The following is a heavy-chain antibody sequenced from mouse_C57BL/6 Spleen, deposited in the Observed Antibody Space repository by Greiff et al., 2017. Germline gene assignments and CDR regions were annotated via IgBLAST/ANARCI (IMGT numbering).Heavy chain of an antibody. CDR1: GYTFTSYW. CDR2: IYPGSGST. J-gene: IGHJ4*01. D-gene: IGHD1-1*01. CDR3: ARERYGSSSFYAMDY. V-gene: IGHV1-55*01. Sequence: VQLQQPGAELVKPGASVKMSCKASGYTFTSYWITWVKQRPGQGLEWIGDIYPGSGSTNYNEKFKSKATLTVDTSSSTAYMQLSSLTSEDSAVYYCARERYGSSSFYAMDYWGQGTSVTVSS.